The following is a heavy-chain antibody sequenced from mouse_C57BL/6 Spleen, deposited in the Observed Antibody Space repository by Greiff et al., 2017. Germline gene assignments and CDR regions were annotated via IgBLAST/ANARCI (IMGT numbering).Heavy chain of an antibody. D-gene: IGHD6-1*01. CDR2: IYPSDSYT. CDR3: ARRLHAMDY. CDR1: GYTFTSYW. J-gene: IGHJ4*01. V-gene: IGHV1-69*01. Sequence: QVQLQQPGAELVMPGASVKLSCKASGYTFTSYWMHWVKQRPGQGLEWIGEIYPSDSYTNYNQKFKGKATLTVDKSSSTAYMQLSSLTSEDSAVYYCARRLHAMDYWGQGTSVTVSS.